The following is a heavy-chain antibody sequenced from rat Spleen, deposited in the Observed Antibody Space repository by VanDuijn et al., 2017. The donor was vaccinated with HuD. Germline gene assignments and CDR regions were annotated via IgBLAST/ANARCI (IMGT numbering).Heavy chain of an antibody. D-gene: IGHD2-2*01. CDR3: ARAGYLRDWYFDF. CDR1: GFTFSNYG. Sequence: EVQLVESGGGLVQPGRSLKLSCAASGFTFSNYGMHWNRQAPTKGLEWVASISPSGGSTYYRDSVKGRFTISRDNAKSTLYLQMDSLRSEDTATYYCARAGYLRDWYFDFWGPGTMVTVSS. V-gene: IGHV5-19*01. J-gene: IGHJ1*01. CDR2: ISPSGGST.